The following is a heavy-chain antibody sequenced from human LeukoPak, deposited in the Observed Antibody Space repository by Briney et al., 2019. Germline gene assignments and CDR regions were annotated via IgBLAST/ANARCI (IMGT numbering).Heavy chain of an antibody. Sequence: GGSLRLSCAASGFTFSDYSMNWVRRAPGKGLEWISYIGIDSGNTNYADSVKGRFTISGDKAKNSLYLQMNSLRVEDTAVYYCARYYKYAFDNWGQGTLVTVSS. J-gene: IGHJ4*02. D-gene: IGHD5-24*01. V-gene: IGHV3-48*01. CDR2: IGIDSGNT. CDR1: GFTFSDYS. CDR3: ARYYKYAFDN.